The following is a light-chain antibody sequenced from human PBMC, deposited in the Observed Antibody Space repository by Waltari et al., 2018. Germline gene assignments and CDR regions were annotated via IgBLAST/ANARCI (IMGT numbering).Light chain of an antibody. CDR2: AAT. J-gene: IGKJ3*01. V-gene: IGKV1-17*01. CDR3: LQHNSHPFT. CDR1: QGISSY. Sequence: DVQMTQSPSSLSASVGDTVTITCRASQGISSYLDWYQQKPGKAPELLIYAATTLQSGVPSRFRGSGSGTEFTLTISSLQPEDCAAYYCLQHNSHPFTFGPGTKLDIK.